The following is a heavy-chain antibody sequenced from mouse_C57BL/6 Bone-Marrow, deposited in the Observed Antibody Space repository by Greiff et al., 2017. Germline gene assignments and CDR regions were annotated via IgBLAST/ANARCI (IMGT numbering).Heavy chain of an antibody. J-gene: IGHJ3*01. Sequence: LQQPGASVKLSCKASGYTFTSYWMHWVKQRPGQGLEWIGMIHPNSGSTNYNEKFKSKATLTVDKPSSTAYMQLSSLTSEDSAVYYCARSRGPGYYDYDLAWFAYWGQGTLVTVSA. D-gene: IGHD2-4*01. CDR2: IHPNSGST. CDR3: ARSRGPGYYDYDLAWFAY. CDR1: GYTFTSYW. V-gene: IGHV1-64*01.